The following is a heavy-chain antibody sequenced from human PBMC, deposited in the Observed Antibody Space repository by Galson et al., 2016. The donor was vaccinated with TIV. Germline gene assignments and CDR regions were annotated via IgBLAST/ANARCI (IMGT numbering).Heavy chain of an antibody. J-gene: IGHJ4*02. V-gene: IGHV3-23*01. CDR1: GFTFSSYA. CDR3: AKSTNWSYLYYFDY. D-gene: IGHD1-7*01. Sequence: SLRLSCAASGFTFSSYAMSWVRQAPGKGPEWVSAISAGGGNEYYADSVKGRFTISRDNSQNTLYLQMNSLRAEDSAVYYCAKSTNWSYLYYFDYWGQGALVTVSS. CDR2: ISAGGGNE.